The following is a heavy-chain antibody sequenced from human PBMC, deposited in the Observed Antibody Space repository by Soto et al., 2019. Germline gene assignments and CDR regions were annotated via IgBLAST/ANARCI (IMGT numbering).Heavy chain of an antibody. V-gene: IGHV4-39*01. D-gene: IGHD6-19*01. CDR1: GGSISSSSYY. CDR2: IYYSGST. Sequence: QLQLQESGPGLVKPSETLSLTCTVSGGSISSSSYYWGWIRQPPGKGLEWIGSIYYSGSTYYNPSLKSRVNISVDTSKNQFSLKLSSVTAADTAVYYCASKTPISRISSGWYLGQGTLVTVSS. CDR3: ASKTPISRISSGWY. J-gene: IGHJ4*02.